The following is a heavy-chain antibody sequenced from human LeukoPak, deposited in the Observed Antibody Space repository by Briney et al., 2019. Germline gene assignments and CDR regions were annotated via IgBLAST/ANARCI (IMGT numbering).Heavy chain of an antibody. Sequence: SETLSLTCTVSGGSISSSSYYWGWIRQPPGKGLEWIGSIYYSGSTYYNPSLKSRVTISVDTSKNQFSLKLSSVTAADTAIYYCARQGAFNYWGQGTLVTVSS. J-gene: IGHJ4*02. CDR1: GGSISSSSYY. CDR2: IYYSGST. CDR3: ARQGAFNY. D-gene: IGHD3-16*01. V-gene: IGHV4-39*01.